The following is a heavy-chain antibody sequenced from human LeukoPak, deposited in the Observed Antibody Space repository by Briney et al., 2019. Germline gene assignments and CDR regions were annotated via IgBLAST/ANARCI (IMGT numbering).Heavy chain of an antibody. J-gene: IGHJ5*02. Sequence: GGSLRLSCAASGFTFSSYGMHWVRQAPGKGLEWVAVIWYDGSNKYYADSVKGRFTISRDNSKNTLYLQRNSLRAEDTAVYYCAKDGPYDTVNWFDPWGQGTLVTVSS. D-gene: IGHD3-22*01. V-gene: IGHV3-33*06. CDR2: IWYDGSNK. CDR1: GFTFSSYG. CDR3: AKDGPYDTVNWFDP.